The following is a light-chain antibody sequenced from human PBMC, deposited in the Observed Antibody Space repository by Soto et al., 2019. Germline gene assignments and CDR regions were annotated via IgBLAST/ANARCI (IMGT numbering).Light chain of an antibody. Sequence: QSVLTQPASVSGSPGQSITISCTGTGSDIGSYNYVSWYQHHPGKVHKFIIYDVTNRPSGVSDRFSGSKSGNTASLTISWLQAEDEADYYCNSYTSASTYVFGTGTKVTVL. CDR1: GSDIGSYNY. J-gene: IGLJ1*01. V-gene: IGLV2-14*03. CDR3: NSYTSASTYV. CDR2: DVT.